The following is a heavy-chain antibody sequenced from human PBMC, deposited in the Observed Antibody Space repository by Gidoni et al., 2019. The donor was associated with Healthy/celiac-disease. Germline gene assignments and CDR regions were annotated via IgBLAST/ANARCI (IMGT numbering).Heavy chain of an antibody. CDR1: GFPFDDYA. CDR3: AKAPRGVVSPYDAFDI. V-gene: IGHV3-9*01. CDR2: ISWNSGSI. D-gene: IGHD2-15*01. Sequence: EVQLVESGGGLVQPGMSLRLSCASSGFPFDDYAMHWVRQAPGKGLEWVSGISWNSGSIGYADSLKGRFTISRDNAKNSLYLKMNSLRAEDTALYYCAKAPRGVVSPYDAFDIWGQETMVTVSS. J-gene: IGHJ3*02.